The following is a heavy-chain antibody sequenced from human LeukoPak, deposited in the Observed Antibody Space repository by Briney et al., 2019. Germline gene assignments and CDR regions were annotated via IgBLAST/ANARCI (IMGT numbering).Heavy chain of an antibody. D-gene: IGHD6-6*01. V-gene: IGHV3-7*01. J-gene: IGHJ4*02. CDR2: INQDGGQI. Sequence: GGSLRLSCVASGVTFSHYWMSWVRQAPGRGLEWVANINQDGGQIYYVDSVEGRFTISRDNPKNSVYLQVNSLRAEDTAVYYCARIGYSSSSFDYWGQGTLVTVSS. CDR3: ARIGYSSSSFDY. CDR1: GVTFSHYW.